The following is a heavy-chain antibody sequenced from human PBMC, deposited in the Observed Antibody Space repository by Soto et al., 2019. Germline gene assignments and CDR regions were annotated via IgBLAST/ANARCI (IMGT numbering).Heavy chain of an antibody. CDR2: IIPIFGTA. CDR1: GGTFSSYA. V-gene: IGHV1-69*13. D-gene: IGHD3-22*01. CDR3: ASGRGILTMMKDLYFQH. Sequence: GASVKVSCKASGGTFSSYAISWVRQAPGQGLEWMGGIIPIFGTANYAQKFQGRVTITADESTSTAYMELSSLRSEDTAVHYCASGRGILTMMKDLYFQHWGQGTLVTVSS. J-gene: IGHJ1*01.